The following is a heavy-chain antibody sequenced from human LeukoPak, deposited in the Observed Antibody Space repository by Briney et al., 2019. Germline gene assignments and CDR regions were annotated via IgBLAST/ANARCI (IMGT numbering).Heavy chain of an antibody. CDR2: ISNDGAKK. J-gene: IGHJ4*02. D-gene: IGHD3-10*01. V-gene: IGHV3-64D*09. CDR1: GFTFSRNA. Sequence: PGGSLRLSCSASGFTFSRNAMHWVRQAPGKGLEYVSSISNDGAKKYYADSEKGRFTISRDNSKNTLYLQMSSLRAEDRAVYYCASGYGSGRYYKGYFDYWGQGTLVTVSS. CDR3: ASGYGSGRYYKGYFDY.